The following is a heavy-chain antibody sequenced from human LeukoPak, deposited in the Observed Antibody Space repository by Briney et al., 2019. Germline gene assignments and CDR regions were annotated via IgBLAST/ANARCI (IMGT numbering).Heavy chain of an antibody. CDR1: GFTFEVYA. V-gene: IGHV3-43D*04. CDR2: ISWDGGRT. Sequence: PGGSLRLSCAASGFTFEVYAMHCVRHAPAEGVECVSLISWDGGRTYYADPVKGRFTIYRANSKNSLYLQMNSRRAEDRALYYCAKDSGSGSYRKSFYMDVWGKGTTVTVSS. CDR3: AKDSGSGSYRKSFYMDV. J-gene: IGHJ6*03. D-gene: IGHD1-26*01.